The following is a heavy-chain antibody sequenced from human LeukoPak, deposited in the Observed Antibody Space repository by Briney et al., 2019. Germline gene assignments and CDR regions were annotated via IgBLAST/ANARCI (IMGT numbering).Heavy chain of an antibody. Sequence: PSETLSLTCTVSGGSISSGGYYWSWIRQHPGKGLEWIGYIYYSGSTYYNPSLKSRVTISVDTSKNQFSLKLSSVTAADTAVYYCARSRWLLGYYYYGMDVWGQGPTVTVSS. D-gene: IGHD3-22*01. V-gene: IGHV4-31*03. CDR3: ARSRWLLGYYYYGMDV. CDR1: GGSISSGGYY. CDR2: IYYSGST. J-gene: IGHJ6*02.